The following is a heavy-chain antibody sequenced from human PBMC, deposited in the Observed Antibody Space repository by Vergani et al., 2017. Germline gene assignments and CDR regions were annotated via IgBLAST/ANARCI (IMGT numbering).Heavy chain of an antibody. CDR3: ARDPVDV. Sequence: EVQLVESGGGLVQPGGSLRLSCAASGFTFSSYWRSWVRQAPGRGVEWVANIKQDVSEKYYVDSVKGRFTISRDNAKNSLYLQMNSLRAEDTAVYYCARDPVDVWGKGTTVTVSS. CDR2: IKQDVSEK. CDR1: GFTFSSYW. J-gene: IGHJ6*04. V-gene: IGHV3-7*01.